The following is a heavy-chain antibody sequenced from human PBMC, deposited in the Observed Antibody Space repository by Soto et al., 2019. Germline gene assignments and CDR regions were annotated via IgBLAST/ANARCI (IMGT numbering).Heavy chain of an antibody. CDR3: GKGNSKWGAGDAFDI. Sequence: LRLSCAASGFTFSSYSMNWVRQAPGKGLEWVSSISGTGGSTFYAGSAKGRFTISRDNSKNTLFLQMTSLRAEDTAVYYCGKGNSKWGAGDAFDIWGQGTMVTVSS. D-gene: IGHD7-27*01. J-gene: IGHJ3*02. CDR2: ISGTGGST. V-gene: IGHV3-23*01. CDR1: GFTFSSYS.